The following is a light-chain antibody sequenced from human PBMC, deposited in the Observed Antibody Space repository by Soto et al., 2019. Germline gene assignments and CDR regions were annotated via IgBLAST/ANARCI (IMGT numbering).Light chain of an antibody. CDR1: SSDIGNYNY. CDR2: DVS. Sequence: QSALTQPRSVSGSPGQSVTISCTGTSSDIGNYNYVSWYQQYPGKAPKLIIYDVSTRPSGIPDRFFGSKFGNTASLTISGLQAEDEADYYCCSYAGSFIFVFGTGTKV. J-gene: IGLJ1*01. V-gene: IGLV2-11*01. CDR3: CSYAGSFIFV.